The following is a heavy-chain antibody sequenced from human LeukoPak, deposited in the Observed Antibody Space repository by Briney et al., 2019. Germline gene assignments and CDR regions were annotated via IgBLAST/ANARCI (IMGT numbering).Heavy chain of an antibody. J-gene: IGHJ3*02. CDR1: GYTFTSYD. CDR3: ARGRVKYCSSTSCYGDAFDI. V-gene: IGHV1-8*03. D-gene: IGHD2-2*01. CDR2: MNPNSGNT. Sequence: ASVKVSCKASGYTFTSYDINWVRQATGQGHEWMGWMNPNSGNTGYAQKFQGRVTITRNTSISTAYMELSSLRSEDTAVYYCARGRVKYCSSTSCYGDAFDIWGQGTMVTVSS.